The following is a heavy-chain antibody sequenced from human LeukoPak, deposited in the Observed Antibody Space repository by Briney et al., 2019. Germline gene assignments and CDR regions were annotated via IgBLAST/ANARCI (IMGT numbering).Heavy chain of an antibody. J-gene: IGHJ4*02. CDR1: EYTFTGYY. CDR3: ARYDRKGGGYDY. CDR2: INPNSGGT. D-gene: IGHD5-12*01. V-gene: IGHV1-2*02. Sequence: ASVKVSCKASEYTFTGYYMHWVRQAPGQGLEWMGWINPNSGGTNYAQKFQGRVTMTRDTSISTAYLELSRLKSDDTAVYYCARYDRKGGGYDYWGQGTLVTVSS.